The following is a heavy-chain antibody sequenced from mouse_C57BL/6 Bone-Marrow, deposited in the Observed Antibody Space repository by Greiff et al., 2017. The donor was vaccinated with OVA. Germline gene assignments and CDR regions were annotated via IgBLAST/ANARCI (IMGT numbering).Heavy chain of an antibody. CDR2: INPNNGGT. V-gene: IGHV1-26*01. J-gene: IGHJ4*01. CDR1: GYTFTDYY. CDR3: ARRGVANRGYYAMDY. D-gene: IGHD1-1*01. Sequence: EVKLQQSGPELVKPGASVKISCKASGYTFTDYYMNWVKQSHGKSLEWIGDINPNNGGTSYNQKFKGKATLTVDKSSSTAYMELCSLTSEDSAVYYCARRGVANRGYYAMDYWGQGTSVTVSS.